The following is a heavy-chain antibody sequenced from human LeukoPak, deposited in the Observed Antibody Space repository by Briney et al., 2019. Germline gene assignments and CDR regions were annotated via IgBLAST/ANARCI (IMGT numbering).Heavy chain of an antibody. CDR2: INPNSGGT. CDR1: GHTFTGYY. J-gene: IGHJ4*02. V-gene: IGHV1-2*02. D-gene: IGHD3-10*01. CDR3: ARVPRYGSSFDY. Sequence: ASVKVSCKASGHTFTGYYMHWVRQAPGQGLEWMGWINPNSGGTNYAQKFQGRVTMTRDTSISTAYMELSRLRSDDTAVYYCARVPRYGSSFDYWGQGTLVTVSS.